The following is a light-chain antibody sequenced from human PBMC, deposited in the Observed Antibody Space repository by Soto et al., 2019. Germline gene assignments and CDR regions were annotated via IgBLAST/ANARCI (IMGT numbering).Light chain of an antibody. CDR1: QSVSSD. CDR3: QQYTNWPPWT. V-gene: IGKV3-15*01. J-gene: IGKJ1*01. Sequence: EIVVTQSPATLSVSPGERATLSCRASQSVSSDLAWYQQKPGQAPRLLIYAASNRATGIPVRFSGSGSGTEFTLTISSLQSEDFAVYYCQQYTNWPPWTFGQGTKVEIK. CDR2: AAS.